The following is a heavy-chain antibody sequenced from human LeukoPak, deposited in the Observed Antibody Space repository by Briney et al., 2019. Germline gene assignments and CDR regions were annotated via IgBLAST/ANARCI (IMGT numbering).Heavy chain of an antibody. J-gene: IGHJ5*02. CDR1: GGSISSGNYY. CDR3: ASLYYYDSAPSDP. Sequence: PSETLSLTCTVSGGSISSGNYYWSWIRQPAGKGLEWIGRIYTSGNTNYNPSLKSRVTISVDTSKNQFSLKLSSVTAADTAVYYCASLYYYDSAPSDPWGQGTLVTVSS. V-gene: IGHV4-61*02. D-gene: IGHD3-22*01. CDR2: IYTSGNT.